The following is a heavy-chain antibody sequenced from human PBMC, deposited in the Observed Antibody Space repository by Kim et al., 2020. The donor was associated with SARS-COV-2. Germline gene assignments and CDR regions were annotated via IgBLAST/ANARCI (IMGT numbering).Heavy chain of an antibody. V-gene: IGHV4-34*01. J-gene: IGHJ6*02. D-gene: IGHD3-10*01. CDR1: GGSFSGYY. CDR3: ARGKVYYGSGSYRRYYYGMDV. CDR2: INHSGST. Sequence: SETLSLTCAVYGGSFSGYYWSWIRQPPGKGLEWIGEINHSGSTNYNPSLKSRVTISVDTSKNQFSLKLSSVTAADTAVYYCARGKVYYGSGSYRRYYYGMDVWGQGTTVTVSS.